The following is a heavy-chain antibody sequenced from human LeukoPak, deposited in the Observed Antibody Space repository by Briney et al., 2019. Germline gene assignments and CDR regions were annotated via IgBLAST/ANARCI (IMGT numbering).Heavy chain of an antibody. Sequence: GGSLRLSCAASGFTFSSYWMSWVRQAPGKGLEWVANIKQDGSERYYVGSVKGRFTISRDNAKNSLYLQMNSLRVEDTAVYYCAIEEGTSSFDYWGQGTLVTVSS. CDR1: GFTFSSYW. V-gene: IGHV3-7*01. CDR3: AIEEGTSSFDY. J-gene: IGHJ4*02. CDR2: IKQDGSER. D-gene: IGHD3-10*01.